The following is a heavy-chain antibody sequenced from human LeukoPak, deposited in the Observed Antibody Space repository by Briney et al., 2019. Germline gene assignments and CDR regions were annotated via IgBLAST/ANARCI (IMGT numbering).Heavy chain of an antibody. CDR2: ISESGDNT. V-gene: IGHV3-23*01. J-gene: IGHJ4*02. Sequence: GSLRLSCAASGFTFSSYAMSWVRQAPGKGLEWVSSISESGDNTYYADSVKGRFTISRDSFKNTLYLQMNSLRAEDTAIYYCARTIAVAGYYFDFWGQGTLVTVSS. CDR3: ARTIAVAGYYFDF. CDR1: GFTFSSYA. D-gene: IGHD6-19*01.